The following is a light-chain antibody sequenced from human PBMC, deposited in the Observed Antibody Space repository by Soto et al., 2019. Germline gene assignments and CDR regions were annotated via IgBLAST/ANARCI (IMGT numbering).Light chain of an antibody. J-gene: IGKJ1*01. CDR3: QQYNNWPPWT. V-gene: IGKV3-15*01. Sequence: ILMTQSPTTLSVSPGETATLSCRATQSLSDHLAWYQHKPGQAPRLLIYGASTRATGIPARFSGSGSGTEFTLTISSLQSEDFAVYYCQQYNNWPPWTFGQGTKV. CDR2: GAS. CDR1: QSLSDH.